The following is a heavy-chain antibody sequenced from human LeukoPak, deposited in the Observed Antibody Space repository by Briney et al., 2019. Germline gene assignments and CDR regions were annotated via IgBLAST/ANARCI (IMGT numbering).Heavy chain of an antibody. Sequence: ASQTLSLTCTVSGGSISSGGYYWSWIRQPPGKGLEWIGYIYHSGSTYYNPSLKSRVTISVDRSKNQFSLKLSSVTAADTAVYYCARDRPLYIPRGSSSHDYYYYYMDVWGKGTTVTVSS. J-gene: IGHJ6*03. D-gene: IGHD6-6*01. CDR3: ARDRPLYIPRGSSSHDYYYYYMDV. V-gene: IGHV4-30-2*01. CDR1: GGSISSGGYY. CDR2: IYHSGST.